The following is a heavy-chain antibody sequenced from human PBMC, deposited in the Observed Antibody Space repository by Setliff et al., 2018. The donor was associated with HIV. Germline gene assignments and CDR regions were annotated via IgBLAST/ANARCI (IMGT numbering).Heavy chain of an antibody. CDR1: DDSVSTFY. Sequence: PSETLSLTCTVSDDSVSTFYWNWIRQPPGKGLEWIGFIHHTGSTVSNPSLKSRVTILMDLSRNQLSLHLASVTTADTAVYFCAPGEGVASTYYHDWGQGTQVTVS. CDR2: IHHTGST. D-gene: IGHD3-3*01. J-gene: IGHJ4*01. CDR3: APGEGVASTYYHD. V-gene: IGHV4-59*02.